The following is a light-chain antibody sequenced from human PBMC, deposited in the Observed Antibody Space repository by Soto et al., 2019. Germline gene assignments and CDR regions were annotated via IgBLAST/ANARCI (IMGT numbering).Light chain of an antibody. V-gene: IGLV2-18*01. Sequence: QSVLTQPPSVSGSPGQSVTISCTGTSTDFVSYNRVSWYQQPPGTAPKLIIYEASNRPSGVPDRFSGPKSGNTASLTISGLQAEDEADYYCSLYTSENTYVFGTGTKVTVL. CDR2: EAS. CDR3: SLYTSENTYV. J-gene: IGLJ1*01. CDR1: STDFVSYNR.